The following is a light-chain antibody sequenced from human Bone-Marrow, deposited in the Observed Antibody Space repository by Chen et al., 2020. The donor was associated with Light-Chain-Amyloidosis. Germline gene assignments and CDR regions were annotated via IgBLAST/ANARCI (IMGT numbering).Light chain of an antibody. J-gene: IGLJ1*01. Sequence: QSALTQPASVSGSPGQSITISCTGTSSDVGGDNHVSWYQQHPDKAPKLMIYEVTNRPSWVPDRFSGSKSDNTASLTISGLPTEDEADYFCSSYPITTTLVFGSGTRVTVL. CDR3: SSYPITTTLV. CDR2: EVT. CDR1: SSDVGGDNH. V-gene: IGLV2-14*01.